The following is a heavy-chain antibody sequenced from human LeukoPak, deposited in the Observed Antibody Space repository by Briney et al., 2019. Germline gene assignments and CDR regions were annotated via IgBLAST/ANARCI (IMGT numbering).Heavy chain of an antibody. CDR3: ASGPYGGNPFDY. CDR1: GGSISSSSYY. D-gene: IGHD4-23*01. CDR2: IYYSGST. Sequence: SETLSLTCTVSGGSISSSSYYWGWLRQPPGKGLEWIGSIYYSGSTYYNPSLKSRVTISVDTSKNQFSLKLSSVTAADTAVYYCASGPYGGNPFDYWGQGTLVTVSS. J-gene: IGHJ4*02. V-gene: IGHV4-39*01.